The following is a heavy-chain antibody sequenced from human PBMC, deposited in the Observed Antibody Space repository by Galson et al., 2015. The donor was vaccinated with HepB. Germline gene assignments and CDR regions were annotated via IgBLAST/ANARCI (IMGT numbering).Heavy chain of an antibody. CDR3: ARPAGRYYDSSGYDDAFDI. Sequence: SVKVSCKASGGTFSSYAISWVRQAPGQGLEWMGGIIPIFGTANYAQKFQGRVTITADESTSTAYMELSSLRSEDTAVYYCARPAGRYYDSSGYDDAFDIWGQGTMVTVSS. CDR2: IIPIFGTA. V-gene: IGHV1-69*13. J-gene: IGHJ3*02. D-gene: IGHD3-22*01. CDR1: GGTFSSYA.